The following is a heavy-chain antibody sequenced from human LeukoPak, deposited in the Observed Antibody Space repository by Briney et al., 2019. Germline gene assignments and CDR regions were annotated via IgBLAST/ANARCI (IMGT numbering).Heavy chain of an antibody. D-gene: IGHD3-10*01. J-gene: IGHJ4*02. CDR2: IYTDAST. V-gene: IGHV3-53*03. CDR1: GFTVSRKY. CDR3: TRDYGDY. Sequence: GGSLRLSCAASGFTVSRKYMSWVRQAPGKGLEWVAVIYTDASTYYADSVKGRFTISRDNSKNTLYLQMNSLRAEDTAVYYCTRDYGDYWGQGTLVTVSS.